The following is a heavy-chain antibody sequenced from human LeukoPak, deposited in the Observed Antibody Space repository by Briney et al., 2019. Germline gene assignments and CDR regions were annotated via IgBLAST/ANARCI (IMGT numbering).Heavy chain of an antibody. Sequence: PGGSLRLSCAASGFTFSDYYMSWIRQAPGKGLEWVANIKQDGSEKYYVDSVKGRFTISRDNAKNSLYLQMNSLRAEDTAVYYCARGETGLRFLEWLGDAFDIWGQGTMVTVSS. CDR1: GFTFSDYY. V-gene: IGHV3-7*01. CDR3: ARGETGLRFLEWLGDAFDI. CDR2: IKQDGSEK. J-gene: IGHJ3*02. D-gene: IGHD3-3*01.